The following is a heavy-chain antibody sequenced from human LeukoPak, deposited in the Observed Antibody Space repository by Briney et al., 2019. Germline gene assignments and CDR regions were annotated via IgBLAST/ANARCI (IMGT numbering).Heavy chain of an antibody. V-gene: IGHV1-18*04. D-gene: IGHD3-10*01. Sequence: GASVKVSCKASGYTFTSYGISWVRQAPGQGLEWMGWISAYNGDTNYAQKVQGRVTMTTDTSTSTAYMELRSLRSDDTAVYYCARAPRLYYYLVDVWGKGTTVTVSS. CDR2: ISAYNGDT. CDR3: ARAPRLYYYLVDV. J-gene: IGHJ6*04. CDR1: GYTFTSYG.